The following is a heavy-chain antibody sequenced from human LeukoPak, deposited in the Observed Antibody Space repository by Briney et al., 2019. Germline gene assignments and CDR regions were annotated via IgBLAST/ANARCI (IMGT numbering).Heavy chain of an antibody. J-gene: IGHJ4*02. V-gene: IGHV4-31*03. D-gene: IGHD5-24*01. Sequence: PSQTLSLTCTVSGSSISSGGYYWSWIRQHPRKGLEWIGYIYYSGSTYYNPSLKSRVTISVDTSKNQFSLKLSSVTAADTAVYYCARGFRVQMATTYFDYWGQGTLVTVSS. CDR3: ARGFRVQMATTYFDY. CDR2: IYYSGST. CDR1: GSSISSGGYY.